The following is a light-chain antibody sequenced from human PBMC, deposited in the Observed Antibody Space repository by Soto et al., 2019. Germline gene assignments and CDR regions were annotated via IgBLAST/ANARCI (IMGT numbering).Light chain of an antibody. CDR2: DDS. Sequence: SYELTQPPSVSMAPGQTARITCGGNNIGSKSVHWYQQKPGQAPVLVIYDDSDRPSGIPERFSGSNSGNTATLTISGVEAGDEADYYCQVWDRSGDQGVFGTGTQLTVL. J-gene: IGLJ1*01. CDR1: NIGSKS. V-gene: IGLV3-21*02. CDR3: QVWDRSGDQGV.